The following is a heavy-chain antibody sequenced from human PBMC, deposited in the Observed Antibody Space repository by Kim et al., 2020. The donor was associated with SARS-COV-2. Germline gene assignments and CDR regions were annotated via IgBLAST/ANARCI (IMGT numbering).Heavy chain of an antibody. Sequence: YYADSVKGRFTISRDNAKNSLYLQMNSLGDEDTAVYYCARDSGGGSWFDPWGQGTLVTVSS. D-gene: IGHD1-26*01. CDR3: ARDSGGGSWFDP. J-gene: IGHJ5*02. V-gene: IGHV3-48*02.